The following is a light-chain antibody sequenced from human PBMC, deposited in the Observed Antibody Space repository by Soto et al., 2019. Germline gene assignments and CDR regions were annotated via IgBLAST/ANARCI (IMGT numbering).Light chain of an antibody. CDR3: QQSYTTPWT. Sequence: DIRMTQSPSSLSVSVGDGVTITCRASETINNYLNWYQQKPGRAPKLLIHAASTLQSGVPSRFSGSGPGTDFTLTISSLQPEDFATYSCQQSYTTPWTFGLGTKVDIK. CDR1: ETINNY. V-gene: IGKV1-39*01. J-gene: IGKJ1*01. CDR2: AAS.